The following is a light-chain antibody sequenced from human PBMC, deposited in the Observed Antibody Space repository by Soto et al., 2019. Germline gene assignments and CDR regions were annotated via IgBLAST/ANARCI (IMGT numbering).Light chain of an antibody. J-gene: IGLJ2*01. Sequence: QSALTQPASVSASPGQSITISCTGTNSDIGSYNSVSWYQHHPGEAPKLMIYEVTNRPSGISNRFSGSKSGSTASLTISEVQAEDEASYYCASFTSLSTVVFGGGTKVTVL. CDR2: EVT. V-gene: IGLV2-14*01. CDR3: ASFTSLSTVV. CDR1: NSDIGSYNS.